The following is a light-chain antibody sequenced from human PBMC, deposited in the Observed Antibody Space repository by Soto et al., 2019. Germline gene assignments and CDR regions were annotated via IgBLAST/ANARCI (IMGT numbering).Light chain of an antibody. CDR2: GVT. Sequence: QSALAQPPSASGSPGQSVTISCTGSGSDIGAYNFVSWYQQHPGKAPKLMIFGVTERPSGVPDRFSGSKSRNTASLTVSGLQADDEAVYYCYSYAGRNIWVFGGGTKLTVL. CDR3: YSYAGRNIWV. V-gene: IGLV2-8*01. J-gene: IGLJ3*02. CDR1: GSDIGAYNF.